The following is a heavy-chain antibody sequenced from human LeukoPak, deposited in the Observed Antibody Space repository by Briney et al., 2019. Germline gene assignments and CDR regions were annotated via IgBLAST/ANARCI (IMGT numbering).Heavy chain of an antibody. V-gene: IGHV3-23*01. D-gene: IGHD3-10*01. CDR3: AKVPSRVLGVTAPLRY. J-gene: IGHJ4*02. CDR2: MSTSADRI. Sequence: GGSLRLSCAASGFTFSSYAMTWVRQAPGKGLEWVSLMSTSADRIYYADSVKGRFAISRDSSKNTLYLQMNSLRAEDTAVYYCAKVPSRVLGVTAPLRYWGQGTLVTVSS. CDR1: GFTFSSYA.